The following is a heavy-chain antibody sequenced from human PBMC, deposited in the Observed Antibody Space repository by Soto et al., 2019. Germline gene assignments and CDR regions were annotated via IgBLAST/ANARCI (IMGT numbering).Heavy chain of an antibody. J-gene: IGHJ4*02. CDR3: VRHEQWIIRAY. Sequence: SETLSLTCNVSGASIRSYNYWGWFRQPPGKRLEWIGRIIYSGDIMYNPSLHSRLTLFVDTSKNQFSLKLSSVIAAVTAVYYCVRHEQWIIRAYWGQGSLVTVSS. V-gene: IGHV4-39*01. CDR2: IIYSGDI. CDR1: GASIRSYNY. D-gene: IGHD6-19*01.